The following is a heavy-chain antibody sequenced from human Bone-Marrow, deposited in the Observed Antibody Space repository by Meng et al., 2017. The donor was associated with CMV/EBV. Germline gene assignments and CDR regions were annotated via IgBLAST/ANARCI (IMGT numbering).Heavy chain of an antibody. D-gene: IGHD3-10*01. CDR2: ISWNSCSI. CDR1: GFTFHDYA. J-gene: IGHJ6*01. CDR3: AKGGYAGDDFYAMDV. Sequence: SLKIYCAASGFTFHDYALHWVRQAPGKGLGWVSGISWNSCSIGYADSVKGRFTISRDNSKNTLYLQMNSLRAEDAAVYYCAKGGYAGDDFYAMDVWGQGTAVTGYS. V-gene: IGHV3-9*01.